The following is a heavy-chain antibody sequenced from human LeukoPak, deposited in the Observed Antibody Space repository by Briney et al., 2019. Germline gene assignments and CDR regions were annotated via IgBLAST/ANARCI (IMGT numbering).Heavy chain of an antibody. CDR2: IIPLLNIA. CDR1: GGTFNSYG. J-gene: IGHJ4*02. Sequence: SVKVSCKASGGTFNSYGISWMRQAPGQGLEWMGRIIPLLNIANYAQKFQGRVTITADKSTSTAYMEVSSLRSEDTAVYSCAREVFTRWGAAVYFDYWGQGTLVTVSS. D-gene: IGHD1-26*01. CDR3: AREVFTRWGAAVYFDY. V-gene: IGHV1-69*04.